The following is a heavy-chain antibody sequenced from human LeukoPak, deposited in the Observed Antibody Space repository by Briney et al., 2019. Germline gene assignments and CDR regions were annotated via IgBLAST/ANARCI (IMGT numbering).Heavy chain of an antibody. D-gene: IGHD6-13*01. V-gene: IGHV3-21*01. CDR2: ISSSSSYI. J-gene: IGHJ4*02. CDR3: ARDRPQQLDARGDY. Sequence: PGGSLRLSCAASGFTFSSYSMNWVRQAPGKGLEWVSSISSSSSYIYYADSVKGRFTISRDNSKNTLYLQMNSLRAEDTAVYYCARDRPQQLDARGDYWGQGTLVTVSS. CDR1: GFTFSSYS.